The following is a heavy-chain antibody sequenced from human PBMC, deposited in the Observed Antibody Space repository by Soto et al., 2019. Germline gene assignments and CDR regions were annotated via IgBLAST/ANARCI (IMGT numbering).Heavy chain of an antibody. CDR1: GYVFSNYG. D-gene: IGHD6-13*01. J-gene: IGHJ1*01. Sequence: ASVKVSCKASGYVFSNYGISWVRQAPGQGLEWMGWISTYNANTYYAQKFQGRVTMTTDTSTSTAYMELRSLRSDDTAVFYCARERDGSSWSSAESLQYWGQGTLVTVSS. V-gene: IGHV1-18*01. CDR3: ARERDGSSWSSAESLQY. CDR2: ISTYNANT.